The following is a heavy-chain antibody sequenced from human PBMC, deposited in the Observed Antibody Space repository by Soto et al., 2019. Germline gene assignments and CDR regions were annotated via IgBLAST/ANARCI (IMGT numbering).Heavy chain of an antibody. Sequence: SETLSLTCTVSGGSISSSSYYWGWFRQPPGKGLEWIGSIYYSGSTYYNPSLKSRVTISVDTSKNQFSLKLSSVTAADTAVYYCERQVVVAAKLAFDIWGQGTMVT. CDR3: ERQVVVAAKLAFDI. V-gene: IGHV4-39*01. D-gene: IGHD2-15*01. J-gene: IGHJ3*02. CDR1: GGSISSSSYY. CDR2: IYYSGST.